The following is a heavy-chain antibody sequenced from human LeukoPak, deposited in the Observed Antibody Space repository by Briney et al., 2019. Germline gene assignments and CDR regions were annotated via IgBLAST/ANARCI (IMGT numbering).Heavy chain of an antibody. CDR1: GYTFTGYY. D-gene: IGHD4-23*01. Sequence: GASVKVSCKASGYTFTGYYMHWVRQAPGQGLEWMGWINPNSGGTNYAQKFQGRVTMTRDTSISTAYMELIRLRFDDTAVFYCARDALVTGPHEGTYYYAMDVWGQGTTVTVSS. V-gene: IGHV1-2*02. CDR3: ARDALVTGPHEGTYYYAMDV. CDR2: INPNSGGT. J-gene: IGHJ6*02.